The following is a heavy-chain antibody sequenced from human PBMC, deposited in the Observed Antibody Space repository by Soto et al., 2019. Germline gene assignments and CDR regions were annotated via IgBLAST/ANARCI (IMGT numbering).Heavy chain of an antibody. CDR1: GYTFTSYG. CDR3: ARGGYGDY. D-gene: IGHD1-1*01. CDR2: ISAHNGNT. J-gene: IGHJ4*02. V-gene: IGHV1-18*01. Sequence: QVHLVQSGAEVKKPGASVKVSCKASGYTFTSYGITWVRQAPGQGLQWMGWISAHNGNTDYAQKLQGRVIVTRDTSTSTAYMELRSLISDDTAVYYCARGGYGDYWGQGALVTVSS.